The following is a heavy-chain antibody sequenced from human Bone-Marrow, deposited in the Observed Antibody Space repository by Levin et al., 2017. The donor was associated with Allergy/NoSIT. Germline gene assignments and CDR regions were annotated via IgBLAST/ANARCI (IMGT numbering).Heavy chain of an antibody. CDR1: GFSLSTSEVG. CDR2: IFWDDDK. J-gene: IGHJ4*02. Sequence: SGPTLVKPTQTLTLTCTFSGFSLSTSEVGVGWIRQPPGKALEWLALIFWDDDKHYNPSQKSRLTITKDTSKNQVVLKMTNVDPVDTATYFCPHTPAGGLDYDILTGYYRFDYWGQGTLVTVSS. CDR3: PHTPAGGLDYDILTGYYRFDY. D-gene: IGHD3-9*01. V-gene: IGHV2-5*02.